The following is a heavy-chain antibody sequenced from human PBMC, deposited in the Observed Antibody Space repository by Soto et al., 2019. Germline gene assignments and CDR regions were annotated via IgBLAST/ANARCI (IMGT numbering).Heavy chain of an antibody. Sequence: EVQVAESGGGLVKPGGSLRLSCAASGFTFNNYNMNWVRLGPGKGLEWVASISSKSNQIFHADSVKGRFTISRDNAKNSRYLQMNSLRAEDTAVYYCAKDRGLGSPVSGVLVVWCQGTTVTVSS. V-gene: IGHV3-21*01. D-gene: IGHD3-10*01. J-gene: IGHJ6*02. CDR2: ISSKSNQI. CDR3: AKDRGLGSPVSGVLVV. CDR1: GFTFNNYN.